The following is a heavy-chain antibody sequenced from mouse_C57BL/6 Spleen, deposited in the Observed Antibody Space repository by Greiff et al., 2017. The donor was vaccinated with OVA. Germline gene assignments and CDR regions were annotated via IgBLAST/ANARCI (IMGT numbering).Heavy chain of an antibody. V-gene: IGHV1-55*01. CDR1: GYPSTTYW. J-gene: IGHJ3*01. CDR2: IYPGSGST. Sequence: QVQLQQPGAEFVKPGASVKMSCKASGYPSTTYWITWVKQRPGQGLEWIGDIYPGSGSTNYNEKFKSKATLTVDTSASTAYMQLSSLTSEDSAVYYCERPDSWCAYWGQGTLVTVSA. CDR3: ERPDSWCAY.